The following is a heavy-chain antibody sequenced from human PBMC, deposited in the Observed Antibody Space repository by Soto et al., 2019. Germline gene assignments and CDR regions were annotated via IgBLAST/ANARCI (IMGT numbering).Heavy chain of an antibody. V-gene: IGHV5-10-1*01. D-gene: IGHD5-12*01. J-gene: IGHJ4*02. CDR2: IDPSDSYT. CDR3: TRPTGYDSSLDY. CDR1: GYTFTGHW. Sequence: GESLKISCQGSGYTFTGHWISWVRQMPGKGLEWMGRIDPSDSYTDYSPTVQGHVTMSADKSINTAYLQWSSLQASDTAVYYCTRPTGYDSSLDYWGQGTLVTVSS.